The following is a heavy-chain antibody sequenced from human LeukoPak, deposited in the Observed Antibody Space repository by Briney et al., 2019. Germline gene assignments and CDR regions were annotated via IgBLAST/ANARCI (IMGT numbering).Heavy chain of an antibody. CDR2: ISDNGRKT. CDR1: RFSFSNYE. V-gene: IGHV3-48*03. Sequence: GGSLRLSCAASRFSFSNYEMNWVRQAPGKGLEWISYISDNGRKTYYADSVKGRFTMSRDNAKNSLCLQMNNLRAEDMAVYYCARDGGPAVVPTHYAFDLWGQGTMVTVSS. CDR3: ARDGGPAVVPTHYAFDL. J-gene: IGHJ3*01. D-gene: IGHD2-2*02.